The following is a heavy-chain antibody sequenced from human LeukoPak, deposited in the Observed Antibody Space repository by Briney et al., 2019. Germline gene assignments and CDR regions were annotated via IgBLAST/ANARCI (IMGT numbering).Heavy chain of an antibody. Sequence: GGSLRLSCAASGFIFSNYGMHWVRQTPGKGLEWVTFIRYDGNKEDYAESVRGRFTISRDNSKNTLYLHMNSLRLEDTAVYYCAKGQQVVHYYYMDVWGKGTTVTVSS. D-gene: IGHD6-13*01. J-gene: IGHJ6*03. V-gene: IGHV3-30*02. CDR3: AKGQQVVHYYYMDV. CDR1: GFIFSNYG. CDR2: IRYDGNKE.